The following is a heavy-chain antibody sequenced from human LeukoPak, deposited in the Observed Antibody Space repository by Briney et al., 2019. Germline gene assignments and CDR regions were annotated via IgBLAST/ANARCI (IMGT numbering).Heavy chain of an antibody. J-gene: IGHJ5*02. D-gene: IGHD2/OR15-2a*01. CDR1: GFTFSSFA. CDR3: VRIPNSADFPNWFDP. V-gene: IGHV3-21*01. CDR2: ISGGSDYI. Sequence: GGSLRLSCAASGFTFSSFAMSWVRQAPGKGLEWVSSISGGSDYIYYADSVKGRFTISRDNAKNSLYLQMNSLRGEDTAVYYCVRIPNSADFPNWFDPWGQGTLVTVSS.